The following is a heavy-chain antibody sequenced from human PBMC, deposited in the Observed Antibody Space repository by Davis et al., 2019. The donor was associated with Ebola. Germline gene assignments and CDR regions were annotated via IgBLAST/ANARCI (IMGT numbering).Heavy chain of an antibody. CDR3: ARDIVVVVAATWSYYYGMDV. CDR2: ISAYNGNT. Sequence: ASVKVSCKASGYTFTSYGISWVRQAPGQGLEWMGWISAYNGNTNYAQKLQGRVTMTTDTSTSTAYMELRSLRSDDTAVYYCARDIVVVVAATWSYYYGMDVWGQGTTVTVSS. CDR1: GYTFTSYG. J-gene: IGHJ6*02. D-gene: IGHD2-15*01. V-gene: IGHV1-18*01.